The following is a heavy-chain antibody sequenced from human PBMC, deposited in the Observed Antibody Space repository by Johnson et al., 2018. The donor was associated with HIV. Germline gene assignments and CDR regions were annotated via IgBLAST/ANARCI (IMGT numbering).Heavy chain of an antibody. J-gene: IGHJ3*02. V-gene: IGHV3-30*03. Sequence: QMQLVESGGGLVQPGGSLRLSCAASGFTFSDYYMSWIRQAPGKGLEWVAVISYDGSNKYYAESVKGRFTISRDKANDTLHLQMNSLRAEDTAVYYCAIQRSGGKGGGAFNIWGQGTMVTVSS. CDR1: GFTFSDYY. CDR2: ISYDGSNK. CDR3: AIQRSGGKGGGAFNI. D-gene: IGHD2-15*01.